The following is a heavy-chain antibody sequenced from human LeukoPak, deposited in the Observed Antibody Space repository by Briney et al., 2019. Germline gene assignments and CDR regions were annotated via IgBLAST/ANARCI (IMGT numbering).Heavy chain of an antibody. Sequence: PGGSLRLSCAASGFTFSSYSMNWVRQAPGKGLEWVSSISSSSSYIYYADSVKGRFTISRDNAKNSLYLQMNSLRAEDTAVYYCARESPSGWYLGYYYYMDVWGKGTTVTVSS. D-gene: IGHD6-19*01. J-gene: IGHJ6*03. CDR3: ARESPSGWYLGYYYYMDV. CDR1: GFTFSSYS. CDR2: ISSSSSYI. V-gene: IGHV3-21*01.